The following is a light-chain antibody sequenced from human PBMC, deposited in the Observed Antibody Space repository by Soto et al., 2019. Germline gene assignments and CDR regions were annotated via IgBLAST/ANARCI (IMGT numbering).Light chain of an antibody. CDR2: RAS. Sequence: DIQMTQSPATLSASVGDRVTITCRASQNINTWLAWYQQKPGKAPKLLILRASSLESGVPSRFSGSGSGTEFTLTISSLQPDDLATYYCQQYNNYCWAFGQGTKVDIK. V-gene: IGKV1-5*03. J-gene: IGKJ1*01. CDR1: QNINTW. CDR3: QQYNNYCWA.